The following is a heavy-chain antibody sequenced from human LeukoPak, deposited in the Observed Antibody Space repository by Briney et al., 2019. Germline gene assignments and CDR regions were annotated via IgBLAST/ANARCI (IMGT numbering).Heavy chain of an antibody. J-gene: IGHJ4*02. CDR2: IYTSGST. CDR1: GGSISSYY. D-gene: IGHD3-10*01. CDR3: ARSRGRKVTPFDY. V-gene: IGHV4-4*09. Sequence: SETLSLTCTVSGGSISSYYWSWIRQPPGKGLEWTGYIYTSGSTDYNPSLKSRVTISLDTSNNQFSLNLNSVTAADTAVYYCARSRGRKVTPFDYWGQGILVTVSS.